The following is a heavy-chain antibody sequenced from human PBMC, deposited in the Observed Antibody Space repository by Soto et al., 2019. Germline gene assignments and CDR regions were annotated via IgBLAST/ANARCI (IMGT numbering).Heavy chain of an antibody. V-gene: IGHV3-30*03. CDR3: ARRLEVASSDLLDY. J-gene: IGHJ4*02. D-gene: IGHD3-22*01. CDR1: GFTFSDYV. CDR2: ISHVERIK. Sequence: QVQLVESGGGVVQPGRSLRLACAASGFTFSDYVMHWVRQVPGTGLEWVAIISHVERIKYYADSVKGRFTISRDNSNNMLYLQRDNIETEDTALYYCARRLEVASSDLLDYWGQGTLVTVSS.